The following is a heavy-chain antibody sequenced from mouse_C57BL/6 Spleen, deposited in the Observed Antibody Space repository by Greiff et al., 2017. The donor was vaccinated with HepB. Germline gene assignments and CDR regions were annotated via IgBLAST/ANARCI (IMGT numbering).Heavy chain of an antibody. CDR3: ARPWDGFDY. Sequence: VKVVESGAELARPGASVKLSCKASGYTFTSYGISWVKQRTGQGLEWIGEIYPRSGNTYYNEKFKGKATLTADKSSSTAYMELRSLTSEDSAVYFCARPWDGFDYWGQGTTLTVSS. CDR2: IYPRSGNT. CDR1: GYTFTSYG. V-gene: IGHV1-81*01. D-gene: IGHD4-1*01. J-gene: IGHJ2*01.